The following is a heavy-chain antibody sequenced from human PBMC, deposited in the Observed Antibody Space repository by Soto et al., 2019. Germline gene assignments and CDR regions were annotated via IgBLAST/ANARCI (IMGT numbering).Heavy chain of an antibody. V-gene: IGHV3-23*01. D-gene: IGHD3-10*01. CDR2: ISGSGGST. CDR3: ANPRLWFGESTIDYYYYYMDV. J-gene: IGHJ6*03. Sequence: EVQLLESGGGLVQPGGSLRLSCAASGFTFSSYAMSWVRQAPGKGLEWVSTISGSGGSTYYADSVKGRFTISRDNSKNTLYLQMNSLRAEDTAVYYCANPRLWFGESTIDYYYYYMDVWGKGTTVTVSS. CDR1: GFTFSSYA.